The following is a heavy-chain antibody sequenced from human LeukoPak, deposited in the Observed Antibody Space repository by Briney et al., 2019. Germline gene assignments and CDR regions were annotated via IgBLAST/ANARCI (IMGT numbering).Heavy chain of an antibody. CDR3: AKSLSTTGGIAVAGTAFDI. CDR1: VFTFSSYA. V-gene: IGHV3-23*01. Sequence: PGGSVRLSRAASVFTFSSYAMSWVRQAPGKGLEWVSAISHRGCSTYYADSVKGRFTISRDNSKNTLYLQMNSLRADDTHIHYFAKSLSTTGGIAVAGTAFDIWGQGTMVTVSS. D-gene: IGHD6-19*01. CDR2: ISHRGCST. J-gene: IGHJ3*02.